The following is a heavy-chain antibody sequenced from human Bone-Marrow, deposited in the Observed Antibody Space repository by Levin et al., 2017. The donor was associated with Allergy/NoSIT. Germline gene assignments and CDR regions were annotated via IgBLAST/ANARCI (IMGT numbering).Heavy chain of an antibody. J-gene: IGHJ4*02. V-gene: IGHV3-30*04. CDR1: GFTFSSYA. CDR3: ARVHRPKANIAALGY. CDR2: ISYDGSNK. Sequence: LSGGSLRLSCAASGFTFSSYAMHWVRQAPGKGLEWVAVISYDGSNKYYADSVKGRFTISRDNSKNTLYLQMNSLRAEDTAVYYCARVHRPKANIAALGYWGQGTLVTVSS. D-gene: IGHD6-13*01.